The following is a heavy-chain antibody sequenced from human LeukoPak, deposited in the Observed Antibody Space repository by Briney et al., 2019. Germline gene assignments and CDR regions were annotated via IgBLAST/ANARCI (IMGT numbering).Heavy chain of an antibody. V-gene: IGHV1-58*02. CDR3: AALGDITGTAGYFDY. J-gene: IGHJ4*02. Sequence: GTSVKVSCKASGFTFTSSAMQWVRQARGQRLEWIGWIVVGSGNTNYAQKFQERVTITRDMSTRTAYMELSSLRSEDTAVYYCAALGDITGTAGYFDYWGQGTLVTVSS. CDR1: GFTFTSSA. D-gene: IGHD1-7*01. CDR2: IVVGSGNT.